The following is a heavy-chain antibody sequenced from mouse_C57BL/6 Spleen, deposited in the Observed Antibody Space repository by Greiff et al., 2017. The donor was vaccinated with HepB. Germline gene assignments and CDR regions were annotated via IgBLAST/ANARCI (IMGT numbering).Heavy chain of an antibody. Sequence: EVKLMESGGGLVKPGGSLKLSCAASGFTFSDYGMHWVRQAPEKGLEWVAYISSGSSTIYYADTVKGRFTISRDNAKNTLFLQMTSLRSEDTAMYYCATLPEAMDYWGQGTSVTVSS. CDR2: ISSGSSTI. CDR1: GFTFSDYG. CDR3: ATLPEAMDY. D-gene: IGHD2-1*01. V-gene: IGHV5-17*01. J-gene: IGHJ4*01.